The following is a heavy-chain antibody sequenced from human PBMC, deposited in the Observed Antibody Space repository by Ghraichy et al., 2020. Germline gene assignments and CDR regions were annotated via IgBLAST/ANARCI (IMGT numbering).Heavy chain of an antibody. CDR2: ISSSSSYI. Sequence: GESLNISCAASGFTFSSYSMNWVRQAPGKGLEWVSSISSSSSYIYYADSVKGRFTISRDNAKNSLYLQMNSLRAEDTAVYYCARAPGYSYGYAHAFDIWGQGTMVTVSS. D-gene: IGHD5-18*01. CDR3: ARAPGYSYGYAHAFDI. J-gene: IGHJ3*02. V-gene: IGHV3-21*01. CDR1: GFTFSSYS.